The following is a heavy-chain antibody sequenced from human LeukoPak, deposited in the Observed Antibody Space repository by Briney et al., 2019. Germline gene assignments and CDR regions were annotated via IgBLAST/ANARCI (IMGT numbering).Heavy chain of an antibody. CDR3: ARGYYGSGSYLNY. J-gene: IGHJ4*02. V-gene: IGHV1-8*02. D-gene: IGHD3-10*01. Sequence: GASVTVSCKASGYTFTSYGISWVRQAPGQGLEWMGWMNPNSGNTGYAQRFQGRVTMTRNTSISTAYMELSSLNSEDTAVYYCARGYYGSGSYLNYWGQGTLVTVSS. CDR2: MNPNSGNT. CDR1: GYTFTSYG.